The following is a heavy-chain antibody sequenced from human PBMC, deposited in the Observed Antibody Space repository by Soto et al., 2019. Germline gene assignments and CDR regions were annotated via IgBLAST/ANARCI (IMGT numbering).Heavy chain of an antibody. Sequence: QTLSLTCAISGDSVSSNSAAWNWIRQSPSRGLEWLGRTYYRSKWYNDYAVSVKSRITINPDTSKNQFSLQLNSVTPEDTAVYYCARASITMVRGVSDYYYYGMDVWGQGTTVTVSS. CDR2: TYYRSKWYN. CDR3: ARASITMVRGVSDYYYYGMDV. CDR1: GDSVSSNSAA. J-gene: IGHJ6*02. D-gene: IGHD3-10*01. V-gene: IGHV6-1*01.